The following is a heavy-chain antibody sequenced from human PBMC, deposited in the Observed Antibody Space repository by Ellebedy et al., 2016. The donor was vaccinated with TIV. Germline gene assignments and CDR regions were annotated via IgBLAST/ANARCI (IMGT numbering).Heavy chain of an antibody. J-gene: IGHJ5*02. V-gene: IGHV4-39*07. Sequence: MPSETLSLTCTVSGGSISNSDYYRNWIRPPPGKGLEWYGSIYYSGSAYYNPSLKSRVTVAVDTSKNQFSLNRSAVTAADTAVYYRARDPALPRGRIDTWGKGTLVTVSS. CDR1: GGSISNSDYY. CDR2: IYYSGSA. CDR3: ARDPALPRGRIDT.